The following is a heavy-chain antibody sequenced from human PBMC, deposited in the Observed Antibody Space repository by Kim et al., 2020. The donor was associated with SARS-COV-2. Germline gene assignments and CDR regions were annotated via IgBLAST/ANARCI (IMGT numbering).Heavy chain of an antibody. CDR3: ARPGSANDPILYCLDY. CDR2: INPNSGGT. D-gene: IGHD5-12*01. V-gene: IGHV1-2*02. J-gene: IGHJ4*02. CDR1: GYTFTGYY. Sequence: ASVKVSCKASGYTFTGYYIHWVRQAPGQGLEWMGWINPNSGGTNYAQKFQGRVTMTRDTSISAAYMELSSLTSDDTAVYYCARPGSANDPILYCLDYWGQGTLVTVSS.